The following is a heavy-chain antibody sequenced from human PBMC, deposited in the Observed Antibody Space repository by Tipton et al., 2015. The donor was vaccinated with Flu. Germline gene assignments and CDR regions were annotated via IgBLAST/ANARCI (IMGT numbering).Heavy chain of an antibody. J-gene: IGHJ3*02. D-gene: IGHD4-23*01. V-gene: IGHV3-7*03. CDR1: GFTFSSYW. Sequence: SLRLSCAASGFTFSSYWMTWVRQPPGKGLEWVATIKQDGSDKFYVDSVKGRFTISRDNAKNSLYLQMNNLRAEDTDVYYCARGGNSVFDIWGQGIMVTVSS. CDR3: ARGGNSVFDI. CDR2: IKQDGSDK.